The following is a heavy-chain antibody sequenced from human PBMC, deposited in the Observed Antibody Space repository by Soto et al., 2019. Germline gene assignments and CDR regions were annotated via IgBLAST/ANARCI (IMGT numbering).Heavy chain of an antibody. Sequence: QMQLVQSGAEVKERGSSVKISCKTSGGTFNTYALTWVRQAPGQGLEWIGGIIPIFGIKNVAQRFQRRVTINADESLTTAYLEMTSLRSVDTAVYYCAKAAGYRCGQGTLVTDST. CDR1: GGTFNTYA. V-gene: IGHV1-69*01. J-gene: IGHJ5*02. D-gene: IGHD3-10*01. CDR2: IIPIFGIK. CDR3: AKAAGYR.